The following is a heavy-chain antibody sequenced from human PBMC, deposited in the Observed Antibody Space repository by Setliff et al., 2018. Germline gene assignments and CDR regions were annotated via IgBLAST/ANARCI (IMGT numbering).Heavy chain of an antibody. CDR2: VYYSGYT. V-gene: IGHV4-39*07. J-gene: IGHJ4*02. Sequence: ETLSLTCHVSGGSVSSTSHYWGWIRQPPGKGMEWIGSVYYSGYTYYNPSLQSRVTISVDMSKNQFFMKLTSVTAADTAVYYFRLAHCNPTSCEEALDFWSQGTLVTVSP. D-gene: IGHD2-2*01. CDR1: GGSVSSTSHY. CDR3: RLAHCNPTSCEEALDF.